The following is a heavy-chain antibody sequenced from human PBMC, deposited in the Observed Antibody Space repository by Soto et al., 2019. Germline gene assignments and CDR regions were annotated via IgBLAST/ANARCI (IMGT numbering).Heavy chain of an antibody. CDR1: GFTFNTYD. Sequence: GGSLRLSCAASGFTFNTYDITWVRQAPGKGLEWVSVISASGGATYYADSVKGRFTISRDNSKNTMSLQMNSLRAEDTAVYYCARSFYFGDSRGRSVRDGMDVWGQGTMVTVSS. V-gene: IGHV3-23*01. CDR3: ARSFYFGDSRGRSVRDGMDV. D-gene: IGHD3-22*01. CDR2: ISASGGAT. J-gene: IGHJ6*02.